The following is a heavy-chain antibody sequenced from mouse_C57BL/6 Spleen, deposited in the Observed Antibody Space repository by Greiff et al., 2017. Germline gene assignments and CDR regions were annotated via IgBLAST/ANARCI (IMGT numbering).Heavy chain of an antibody. J-gene: IGHJ4*01. V-gene: IGHV14-1*01. Sequence: VHVKQSGAELVRPGASVKLSCTASGFNIKDYNMPWVKQRPEQGLEWIGRIDPEDGDTEYAPKVQGNATMTADTASNTAYLQLSSLTSEDTAVYYCTFGSNAMDCWGQGTSVTVSS. D-gene: IGHD1-1*01. CDR1: GFNIKDYN. CDR3: TFGSNAMDC. CDR2: IDPEDGDT.